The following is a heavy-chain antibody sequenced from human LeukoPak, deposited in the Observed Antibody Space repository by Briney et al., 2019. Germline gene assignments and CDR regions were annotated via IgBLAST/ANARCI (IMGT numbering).Heavy chain of an antibody. CDR1: GGPITSSAYY. Sequence: SETLSLTCTVSGGPITSSAYYWVRVRQSPGKGLEWIGSIYNDGDTYYNPSFESRVTIAIETSKNQFSLRLTSVTAADTAVYYCTSRGFRLPLDAFDVWGQGTRVAVSS. CDR3: TSRGFRLPLDAFDV. CDR2: IYNDGDT. J-gene: IGHJ3*01. V-gene: IGHV4-39*01.